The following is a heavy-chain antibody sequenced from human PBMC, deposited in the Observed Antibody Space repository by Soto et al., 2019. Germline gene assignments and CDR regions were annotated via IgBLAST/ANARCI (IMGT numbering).Heavy chain of an antibody. D-gene: IGHD2-2*02. CDR3: ARVAGYCISTSCYRNWFDP. CDR2: INPNSGGT. Sequence: ASVKVSCKASGYTFTGYYKHWVRQAPGQGLEWMGWINPNSGGTNYAQKFQGWVTMTRDTSISTAYMELSRLRSDDTAVYYCARVAGYCISTSCYRNWFDPWGRG. CDR1: GYTFTGYY. J-gene: IGHJ5*02. V-gene: IGHV1-2*04.